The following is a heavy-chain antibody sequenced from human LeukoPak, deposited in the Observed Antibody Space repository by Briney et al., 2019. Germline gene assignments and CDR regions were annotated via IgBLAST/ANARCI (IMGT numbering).Heavy chain of an antibody. Sequence: GGSLRLSCAASGITFSNYGMGWVRQAAGKGLEWVSGISGSGDFAYYADSVRGRFTISRDNPKNTLYLQMNSLRAEDTAVYYCARGPSGYHNTGGQGTLVTVSS. CDR1: GITFSNYG. D-gene: IGHD5-12*01. CDR3: ARGPSGYHNT. J-gene: IGHJ4*02. CDR2: ISGSGDFA. V-gene: IGHV3-23*01.